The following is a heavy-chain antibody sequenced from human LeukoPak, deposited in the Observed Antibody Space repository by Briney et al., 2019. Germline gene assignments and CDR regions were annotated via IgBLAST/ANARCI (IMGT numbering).Heavy chain of an antibody. CDR3: AREGYKWNYTFH. D-gene: IGHD1-7*01. J-gene: IGHJ4*02. V-gene: IGHV4-30-2*01. CDR1: GGSISSGGYY. Sequence: PSETLSLTCTVSGGSISSGGYYWSWIRQPPGKGLEWIGYIYHSGSTYYNPSLKSRVTISVDRSKNQFSLKLSSVTAADTAVYYCAREGYKWNYTFHWGQGTLVTVSS. CDR2: IYHSGST.